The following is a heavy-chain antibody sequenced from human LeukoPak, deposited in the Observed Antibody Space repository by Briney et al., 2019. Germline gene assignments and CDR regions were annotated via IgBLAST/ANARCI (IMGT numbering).Heavy chain of an antibody. V-gene: IGHV4-34*01. J-gene: IGHJ4*02. CDR1: GGSFSGYY. Sequence: SETLSLTRVVYGGSFSGYYWSRIREPPGKGLEWIGEINHSGSTNYNPSLKSRVTISLDTSKNQFSLKLSSVTAADTAVYYCARGHYYDSSGYYGYWGQGTLVTVSS. D-gene: IGHD3-22*01. CDR2: INHSGST. CDR3: ARGHYYDSSGYYGY.